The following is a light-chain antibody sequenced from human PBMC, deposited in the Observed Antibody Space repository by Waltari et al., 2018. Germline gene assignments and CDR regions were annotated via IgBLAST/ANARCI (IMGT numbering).Light chain of an antibody. CDR1: NIGTYS. CDR3: HVWHPHVDPGV. J-gene: IGLJ1*01. Sequence: SYVVTQPPSVSVAPGETATITCGGDNIGTYSVHWYQQKAGQAPVLDIFYDRDRPSGIPDRFSGSNSGNTATLTISRVEAGDEARYYCHVWHPHVDPGVFGTGTEVTVL. CDR2: YDR. V-gene: IGLV3-21*04.